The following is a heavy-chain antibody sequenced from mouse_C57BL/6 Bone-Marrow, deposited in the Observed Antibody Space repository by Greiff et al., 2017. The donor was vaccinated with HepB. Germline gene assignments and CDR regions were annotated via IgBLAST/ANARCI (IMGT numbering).Heavy chain of an antibody. Sequence: EVMLMESGGGLVKPGGSLKLSCAASGFTFSDYYMYWVRQTPEKRLEWVATISDGGSSTYYPDSVKGRFTISRNNAKNNLYLQRSSLKSEDTAMYYGARDSGNGKVFDYWGQGTTLTVSS. CDR3: ARDSGNGKVFDY. V-gene: IGHV5-4*02. J-gene: IGHJ2*01. CDR1: GFTFSDYY. D-gene: IGHD1-1*01. CDR2: ISDGGSST.